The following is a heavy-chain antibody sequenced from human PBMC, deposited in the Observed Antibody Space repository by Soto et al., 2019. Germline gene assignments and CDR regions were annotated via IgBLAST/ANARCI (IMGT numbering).Heavy chain of an antibody. D-gene: IGHD1-7*01. Sequence: GSLSLSCAASGFTFSSYWMHWVRQAPGKGLMWVSRIHNDGSTTRYADSVKGRFTISRDNAKDTLYLQMSSLRVEDTAVYYCARDNWNSYWGQGTLVTVSS. V-gene: IGHV3-74*01. J-gene: IGHJ4*01. CDR2: IHNDGSTT. CDR3: ARDNWNSY. CDR1: GFTFSSYW.